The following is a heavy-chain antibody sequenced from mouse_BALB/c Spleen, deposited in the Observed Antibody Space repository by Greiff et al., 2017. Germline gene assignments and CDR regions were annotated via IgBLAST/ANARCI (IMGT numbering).Heavy chain of an antibody. CDR2: INPSTGYT. CDR3: ARSYYGSSFWYFDD. D-gene: IGHD1-1*01. J-gene: IGHJ1*01. CDR1: GYTFTSYW. Sequence: QVQLQQSGAELAKPGASVKMSCKASGYTFTSYWMHWVKQSPGQGLEWIGYINPSTGYTEYNQKFKDKATLTADKSSSTAYMQLSSLTSEDSAVYYCARSYYGSSFWYFDDWGAGTTVTVSA. V-gene: IGHV1-7*01.